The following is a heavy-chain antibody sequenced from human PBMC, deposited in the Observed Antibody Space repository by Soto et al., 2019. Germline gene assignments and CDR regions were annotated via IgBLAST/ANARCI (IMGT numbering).Heavy chain of an antibody. V-gene: IGHV3-9*01. CDR2: ISWNSGSI. CDR1: GFTFDDYA. J-gene: IGHJ6*02. D-gene: IGHD5-18*01. CDR3: ARGRWGYSYDTSPGGMDV. Sequence: EVQLVESGGGLVQPGRSLRLSCAASGFTFDDYAMHWVRQAPGKGLEWVSGISWNSGSIGYADSVKGRFTISRDNAKNSLYLQMNSLRAEDTALYYCARGRWGYSYDTSPGGMDVWGQGTTVTVSS.